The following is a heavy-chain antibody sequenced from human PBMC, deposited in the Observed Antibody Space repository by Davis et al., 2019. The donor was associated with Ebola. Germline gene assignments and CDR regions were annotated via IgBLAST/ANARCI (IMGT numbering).Heavy chain of an antibody. CDR3: ARDLGYCTNGGCPRGEGMDV. Sequence: MPSETLSLTCTVSGGSISSYYWSWIRQHPGKGLEWIGYIYYCGSTNYNPALKIRVTISVDTSKNQFSLKLSSVTAADTAVYYCARDLGYCTNGGCPRGEGMDVWGQGTTVTVSS. CDR1: GGSISSYY. J-gene: IGHJ6*02. CDR2: IYYCGST. D-gene: IGHD2-8*01. V-gene: IGHV4-59*01.